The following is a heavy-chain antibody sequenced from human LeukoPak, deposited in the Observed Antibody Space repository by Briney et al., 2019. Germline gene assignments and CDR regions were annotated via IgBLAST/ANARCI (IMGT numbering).Heavy chain of an antibody. V-gene: IGHV4-59*08. CDR1: GGSISSYY. CDR2: IYYSGST. Sequence: KSSETLSLTCTVSGGSISSYYWSWIRQPPGKGLEWIGYIYYSGSTNYNPSLKSRVTISVDTSKNQFSLKLSSVTAADTAVYYCAISSLRTYNWFDPWGQGTLVTVSS. CDR3: AISSLRTYNWFDP. J-gene: IGHJ5*02. D-gene: IGHD4-17*01.